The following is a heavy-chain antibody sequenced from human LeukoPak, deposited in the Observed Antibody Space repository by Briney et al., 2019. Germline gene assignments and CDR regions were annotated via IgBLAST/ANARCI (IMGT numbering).Heavy chain of an antibody. CDR2: IWYDGSNK. D-gene: IGHD5-18*01. CDR3: AKDRWGTASDAFDI. Sequence: PGRSLRLSCAASGFTFSSYGMHWVRQAPGKGLEWVAVIWYDGSNKYYADSVKGRFTISRDNSKNTLYLQMNSLRAEDTAVYYCAKDRWGTASDAFDIWGQGTMVTVSS. J-gene: IGHJ3*02. CDR1: GFTFSSYG. V-gene: IGHV3-33*06.